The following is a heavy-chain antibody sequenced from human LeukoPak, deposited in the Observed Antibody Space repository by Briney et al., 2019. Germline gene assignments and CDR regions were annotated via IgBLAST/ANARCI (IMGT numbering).Heavy chain of an antibody. D-gene: IGHD6-19*01. Sequence: GGSLRLSCAASGFTFSSYGMHWVRQAPGKGLEWVAGIWYEGSNKYYADPVKGRVTISRDNSKNTLYLQMDRLRAEDTAVYYCARVLYSSGWPDALDIWGQGTMVTVSS. CDR1: GFTFSSYG. CDR3: ARVLYSSGWPDALDI. J-gene: IGHJ3*02. CDR2: IWYEGSNK. V-gene: IGHV3-33*01.